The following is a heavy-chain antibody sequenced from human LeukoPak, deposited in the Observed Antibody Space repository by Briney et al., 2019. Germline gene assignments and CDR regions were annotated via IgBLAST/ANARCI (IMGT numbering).Heavy chain of an antibody. Sequence: GGSLRLSCAASGFTFDDYAMHWVRQAPGKGLEWVSLISGDGGTTYSADYVKGRFTISRDNSKNSLYLQMNSLRTEDTALYYCAKDEGRCLDYWGQGTLVTVSS. D-gene: IGHD2-15*01. J-gene: IGHJ4*02. CDR1: GFTFDDYA. CDR3: AKDEGRCLDY. CDR2: ISGDGGTT. V-gene: IGHV3-43*02.